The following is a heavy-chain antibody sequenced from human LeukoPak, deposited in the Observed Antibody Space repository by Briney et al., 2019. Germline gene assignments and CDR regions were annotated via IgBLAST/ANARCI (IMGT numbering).Heavy chain of an antibody. D-gene: IGHD3-10*02. CDR2: ISSSTYI. J-gene: IGHJ6*04. CDR1: GFTFSSYS. Sequence: PGGSLRLSCAASGFTFSSYSMNWVRQAPGKGLEWVSSISSSTYIYHADSVKGRFTISRDNAKNSLYLQMNSLRAEDTAVYYCAELGITMIGGVWGKGTTVTISS. V-gene: IGHV3-21*01. CDR3: AELGITMIGGV.